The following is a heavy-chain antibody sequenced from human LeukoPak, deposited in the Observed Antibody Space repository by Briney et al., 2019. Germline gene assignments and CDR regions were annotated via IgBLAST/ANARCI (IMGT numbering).Heavy chain of an antibody. D-gene: IGHD1-26*01. CDR2: IYYSGGT. V-gene: IGHV4-59*08. Sequence: PSETLSLTCTVFSGSISYYYWSWLRQPPGKGLEWVGYIYYSGGTSYNPSLKSRVTISVDTSKHQFSLKLNSVTAADTAVYYCARHHSGSYIDAFDIWSQGTMVTVSS. J-gene: IGHJ3*02. CDR3: ARHHSGSYIDAFDI. CDR1: SGSISYYY.